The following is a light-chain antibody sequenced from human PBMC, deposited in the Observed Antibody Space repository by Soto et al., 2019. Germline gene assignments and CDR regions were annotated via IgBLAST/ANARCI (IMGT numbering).Light chain of an antibody. CDR3: CSYAGSSTL. V-gene: IGLV2-23*02. J-gene: IGLJ2*01. CDR2: EVS. CDR1: SSDVGSYNL. Sequence: QSALTQPASVSGSPGQSITISCTGTSSDVGSYNLVSWYQQHPGKAPKLMIYEVSKRPSGVSNRFSGSKSGNTASLTISGLQAEHEADYYCCSYAGSSTLFGGGTKLTVL.